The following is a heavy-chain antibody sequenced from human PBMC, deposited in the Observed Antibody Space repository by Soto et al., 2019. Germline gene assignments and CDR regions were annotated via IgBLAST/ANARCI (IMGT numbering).Heavy chain of an antibody. CDR3: ARLGATTVYDAFDI. Sequence: PSETLSLTCTVSGGSISSSSYYWGWIRQPPGKGLEWIGSIYYSGSTYYNPSLKSRVTISVDTSKNQFSLKLSSVTAADTAVYYCARLGATTVYDAFDIWGQGTMVTVSS. CDR1: GGSISSSSYY. V-gene: IGHV4-39*01. CDR2: IYYSGST. D-gene: IGHD1-26*01. J-gene: IGHJ3*02.